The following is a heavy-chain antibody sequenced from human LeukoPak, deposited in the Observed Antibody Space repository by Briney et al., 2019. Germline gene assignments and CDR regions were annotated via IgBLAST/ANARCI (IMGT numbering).Heavy chain of an antibody. CDR2: ISYDGSKK. D-gene: IGHD4-23*01. CDR3: ARGGSYGGYHSY. V-gene: IGHV3-30*04. J-gene: IGHJ4*02. CDR1: GFTFSNYA. Sequence: TGGSLRLSCAASGFTFSNYAMHWVRQAPGKGLEWVAIISYDGSKKYYADSVKGRFTISRDNSKNTLYLQMNSLRAEDTAVYYCARGGSYGGYHSYWGQGTLVTVSS.